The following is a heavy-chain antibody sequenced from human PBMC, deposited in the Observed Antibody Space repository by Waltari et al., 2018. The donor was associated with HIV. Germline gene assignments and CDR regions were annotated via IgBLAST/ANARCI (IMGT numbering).Heavy chain of an antibody. V-gene: IGHV3-11*01. CDR2: ISSSGGTT. CDR3: ARVAGSSSNYYGMDV. CDR1: GFTFSDYH. D-gene: IGHD6-6*01. Sequence: GLVKPGGSLRVSCAVSGFTFSDYHMSWIRQAPGKGLEWLSYISSSGGTTNYAASVKGRFTISRDNAKKALYLEMNSLRAEDTAVYYCARVAGSSSNYYGMDVWGQGTTVTVSS. J-gene: IGHJ6*02.